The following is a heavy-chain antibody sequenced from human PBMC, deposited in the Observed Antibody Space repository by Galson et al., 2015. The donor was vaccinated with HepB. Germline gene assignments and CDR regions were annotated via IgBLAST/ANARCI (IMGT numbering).Heavy chain of an antibody. CDR2: IIPVLGVA. Sequence: SVKVSCKASGGTFSRYDVSWVRKAPGQGLEWMGRIIPVLGVAKYAQRFQGRVTITADKSTSTAYVELSSLRSEDTAVYYCARGFSAQTVVVTAVDAFDIWGQGTTVTVSS. CDR1: GGTFSRYD. V-gene: IGHV1-69*04. J-gene: IGHJ3*02. D-gene: IGHD2-21*02. CDR3: ARGFSAQTVVVTAVDAFDI.